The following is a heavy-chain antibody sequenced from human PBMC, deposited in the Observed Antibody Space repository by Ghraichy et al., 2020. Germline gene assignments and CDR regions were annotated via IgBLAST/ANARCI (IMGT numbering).Heavy chain of an antibody. CDR3: GKGRSLGSYYNPISH. CDR1: GFTFSSYA. D-gene: IGHD3-10*01. CDR2: IGGSGAAT. Sequence: GGSLRLSCAASGFTFSSYAMTWVRQAPGKGLEWVSGIGGSGAATYHPDSLKGRLTISRDNSKNTLYLQMNSLRVEDTAVYYCGKGRSLGSYYNPISHWGQGTLVTVSS. V-gene: IGHV3-23*01. J-gene: IGHJ4*02.